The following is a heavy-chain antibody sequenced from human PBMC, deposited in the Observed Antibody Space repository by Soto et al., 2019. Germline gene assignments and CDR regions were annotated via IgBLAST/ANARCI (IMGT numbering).Heavy chain of an antibody. J-gene: IGHJ1*01. V-gene: IGHV3-9*01. D-gene: IGHD6-13*01. Sequence: SGGSLRLSSAASGFTFDDYAMHWVRQVPGKGLEWVSGINWNSGSIGYGGSVKGRFAISRDNAKNSLHLQMNSLSAEDTALYYCVKDESINWYSGHFRHWGQGTLVTVSS. CDR3: VKDESINWYSGHFRH. CDR2: INWNSGSI. CDR1: GFTFDDYA.